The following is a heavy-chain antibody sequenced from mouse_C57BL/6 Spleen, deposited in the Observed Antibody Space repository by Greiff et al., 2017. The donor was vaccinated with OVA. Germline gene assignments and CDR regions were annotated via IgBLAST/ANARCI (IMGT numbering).Heavy chain of an antibody. CDR3: ARGGSNYVDAMDD. J-gene: IGHJ4*01. CDR2: IDPSDSYT. Sequence: QVQLQQPGAELVMPGASVKLSCKASGYTFTSSWMHWVKQRPGQGLEWIGEIDPSDSYTTYTQKFKGKSTLTVDKSSSTAYMQLSSLTSEDSAVYYCARGGSNYVDAMDDWGQGTSVTVSS. D-gene: IGHD2-5*01. V-gene: IGHV1-69*01. CDR1: GYTFTSSW.